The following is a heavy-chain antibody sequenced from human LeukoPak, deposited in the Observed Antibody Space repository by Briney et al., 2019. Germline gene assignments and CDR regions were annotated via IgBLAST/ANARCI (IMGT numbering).Heavy chain of an antibody. CDR3: ARVPTGTYSIDY. J-gene: IGHJ4*02. Sequence: SETLSLTCTVSGASITINYWTWIRQSPGKGLEWIGFIYHTGSTNYNPSLKSRVTISVDTSKNQFSLKLSSLTAADTAVYFCARVPTGTYSIDYWGQGTLDTVSS. D-gene: IGHD3-10*01. CDR1: GASITINY. CDR2: IYHTGST. V-gene: IGHV4-59*01.